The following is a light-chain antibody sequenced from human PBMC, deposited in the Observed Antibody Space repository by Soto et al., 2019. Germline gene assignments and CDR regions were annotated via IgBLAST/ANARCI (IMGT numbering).Light chain of an antibody. CDR2: KAS. CDR3: QQYNSYPWT. CDR1: QSISSW. J-gene: IGKJ1*01. V-gene: IGKV1-5*03. Sequence: DIQMTKSTSTLSASVGDRVTITCRASQSISSWLAWYQQKPGKAPKLLIYKASSLESGVPSRFSGSGSGTEFTLTISSLQPDDFATYYCQQYNSYPWTFGQGTKVDIK.